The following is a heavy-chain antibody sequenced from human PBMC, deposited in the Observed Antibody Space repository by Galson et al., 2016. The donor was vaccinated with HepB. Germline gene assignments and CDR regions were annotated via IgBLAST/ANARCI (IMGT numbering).Heavy chain of an antibody. D-gene: IGHD3-3*01. V-gene: IGHV3-9*01. J-gene: IGHJ6*02. CDR3: AKDISYDFWSGRHGMDV. CDR1: GFKFDDYA. CDR2: ITWNSVSK. Sequence: SLRLSCAASGFKFDDYAMHWVRQAPGKGLEWVAGITWNSVSKVYSDAVKGRFTISRDNDRNSLYLRVSSLRPEDTALYYCAKDISYDFWSGRHGMDVWGLGTTVTVSS.